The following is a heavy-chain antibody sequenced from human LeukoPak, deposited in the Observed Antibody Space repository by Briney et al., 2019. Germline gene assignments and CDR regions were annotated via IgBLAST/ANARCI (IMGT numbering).Heavy chain of an antibody. D-gene: IGHD1-14*01. Sequence: PSETLSLTCTVSGGSINSNYYYWAWIRQPPGKGLEWIGSVYKSGTTYYNPSLRSRVTISVDTSKNQFSLKLSSVTAADTAVYYCARESLTSTYYFDYWGQGTLVTVSS. CDR3: ARESLTSTYYFDY. V-gene: IGHV4-39*07. CDR2: VYKSGTT. J-gene: IGHJ4*02. CDR1: GGSINSNYYY.